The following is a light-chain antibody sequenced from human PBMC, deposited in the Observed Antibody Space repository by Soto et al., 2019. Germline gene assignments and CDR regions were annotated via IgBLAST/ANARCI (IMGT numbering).Light chain of an antibody. J-gene: IGKJ1*01. CDR3: QHYNSFSPWA. V-gene: IGKV1-5*01. CDR2: DAS. Sequence: IQLTPSPSNLSASVGDIFTFTCRASQSVGTWLAWYQQKPGRAPNLLIYDASTLASAVPSRFSGSGSGTEFTLTISSLQSDDFATYYCQHYNSFSPWAFGQGTKVDI. CDR1: QSVGTW.